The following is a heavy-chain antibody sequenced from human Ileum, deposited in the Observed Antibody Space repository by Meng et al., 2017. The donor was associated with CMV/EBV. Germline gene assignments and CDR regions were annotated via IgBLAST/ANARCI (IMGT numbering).Heavy chain of an antibody. J-gene: IGHJ4*02. CDR1: GGSLRGHY. D-gene: IGHD3-16*02. CDR3: ARGLFRYPAYFDL. V-gene: IGHV4-34*01. CDR2: INHVGRT. Sequence: VQHWVEGLLKPSENPFLTCAVYGGSLRGHYCNWIRQSPGNGLQWIAEINHVGRTNSNPSLASRVTISQDTSKNQCSLKLNSVTVADSAVYYCARGLFRYPAYFDLWGQGTLVTVSS.